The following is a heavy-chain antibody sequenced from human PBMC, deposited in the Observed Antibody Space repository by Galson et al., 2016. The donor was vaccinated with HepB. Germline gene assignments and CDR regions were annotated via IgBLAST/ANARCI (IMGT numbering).Heavy chain of an antibody. CDR3: AKDREDSGDYAFDS. D-gene: IGHD4-17*01. V-gene: IGHV3-23*01. CDR1: GFTFSSYV. CDR2: IGRAGDGI. J-gene: IGHJ4*02. Sequence: SLRLSCAASGFTFSSYVMHWVRQAPGEGLEWVAGIGRAGDGISYAGSVKGRFTISRDNSKNTLFLQMNSLRVEDTAVYYCAKDREDSGDYAFDSWGQGTLVTVSS.